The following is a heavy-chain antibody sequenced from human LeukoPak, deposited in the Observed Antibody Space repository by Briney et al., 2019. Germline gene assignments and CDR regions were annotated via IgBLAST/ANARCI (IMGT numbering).Heavy chain of an antibody. Sequence: GGSLRLSCAASGFTFSSYAMSWVRQAPGKGLEWVSAISGSGGSTYYADSVKGRFTISRDNSKNTLYLQMNSLRAEDTAVYYCANAPRSYSSSWYGDYWGQGTLVTVSS. D-gene: IGHD6-13*01. CDR1: GFTFSSYA. V-gene: IGHV3-23*01. CDR2: ISGSGGST. J-gene: IGHJ4*02. CDR3: ANAPRSYSSSWYGDY.